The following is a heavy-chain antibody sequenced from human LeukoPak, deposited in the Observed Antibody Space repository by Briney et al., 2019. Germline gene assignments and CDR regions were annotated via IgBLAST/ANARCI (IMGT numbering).Heavy chain of an antibody. J-gene: IGHJ4*02. Sequence: GGSLRLSCAASGFTFSSYWMSWVRQAPGKGLEWVSAISGSGGSTYYADSVKGRFTISRDNSKNTLYLQMNSLRAEDTAVYYCAKDPYDSSGYDVDYWGQGTLVTVSS. V-gene: IGHV3-23*01. CDR3: AKDPYDSSGYDVDY. D-gene: IGHD3-22*01. CDR2: ISGSGGST. CDR1: GFTFSSYW.